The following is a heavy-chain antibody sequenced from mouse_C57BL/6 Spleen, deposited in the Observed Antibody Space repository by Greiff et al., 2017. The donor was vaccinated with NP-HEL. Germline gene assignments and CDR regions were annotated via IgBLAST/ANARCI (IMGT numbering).Heavy chain of an antibody. V-gene: IGHV1-80*01. J-gene: IGHJ2*01. CDR2: IYPGDGDT. CDR1: GYAFSSYW. Sequence: VQLQQSGAELVKPGASVKISCKASGYAFSSYWMNWVKQRPGKGLEWIGQIYPGDGDTNYNGKFKGKATLTADKSSSTAYMQLSSLTSEDAAVYGGARRGVGPGYFDYWGQGTTLTVSS. CDR3: ARRGVGPGYFDY.